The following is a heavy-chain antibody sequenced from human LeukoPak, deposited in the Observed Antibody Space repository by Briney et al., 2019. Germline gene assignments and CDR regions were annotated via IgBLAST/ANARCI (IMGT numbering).Heavy chain of an antibody. Sequence: GGSLRLSCAASGFTFSSYAMHWVRQAPGKGLEWVAVISYDGSNKYYADSVKGRFTISRDNSKNTLYLQMNSLRAEDTAVYYCARDRIAAAGRCFDYWGQGTLVTVSS. CDR3: ARDRIAAAGRCFDY. D-gene: IGHD6-13*01. CDR1: GFTFSSYA. J-gene: IGHJ4*02. V-gene: IGHV3-30-3*01. CDR2: ISYDGSNK.